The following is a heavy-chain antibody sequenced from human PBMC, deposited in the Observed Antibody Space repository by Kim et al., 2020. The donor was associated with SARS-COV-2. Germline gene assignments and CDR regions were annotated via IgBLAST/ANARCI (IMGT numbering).Heavy chain of an antibody. CDR1: GGSISSSSYY. D-gene: IGHD3-3*01. V-gene: IGHV4-39*01. CDR2: IYYSGST. Sequence: SETLSLTCTVSGGSISSSSYYWGWIRQPPGKGLEWIGSIYYSGSTYSNPSLKSLVTISVDTSKNQFSLMLSSVTAADTDVYYWARHDLKRITSFGVVIPPYGMDVWGQGTPVTVSS. J-gene: IGHJ6*02. CDR3: ARHDLKRITSFGVVIPPYGMDV.